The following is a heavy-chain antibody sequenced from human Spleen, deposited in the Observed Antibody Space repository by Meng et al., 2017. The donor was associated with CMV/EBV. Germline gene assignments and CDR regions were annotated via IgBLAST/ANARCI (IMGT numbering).Heavy chain of an antibody. CDR3: AKDTTSEWLLDY. V-gene: IGHV3-38-3*01. CDR2: ISGGST. CDR1: GFTVSSNE. J-gene: IGHJ4*02. Sequence: GGSLRLSCAASGFTVSSNEMSWVRQAPGKGLEWVSSISGGSTYYADSRKGRFTISRDNSKNTLHLQMNSLRAEDTAVYYCAKDTTSEWLLDYWGQGTLVTVSS. D-gene: IGHD3-3*01.